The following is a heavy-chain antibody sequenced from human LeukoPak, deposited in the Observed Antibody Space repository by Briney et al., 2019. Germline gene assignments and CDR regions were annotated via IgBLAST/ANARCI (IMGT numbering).Heavy chain of an antibody. J-gene: IGHJ4*02. CDR1: GYTFTSYG. Sequence: ASVRVSCKASGYTFTSYGITCVRQAPGQGLEWMGWSDAYNGNTKNAQNLQGRVTMTTDTSTSTAYMELRSLRSDDSAVYYCARDRGYYYGSGSYDYWGQGTLVTVSS. CDR2: SDAYNGNT. V-gene: IGHV1-18*01. CDR3: ARDRGYYYGSGSYDY. D-gene: IGHD3-10*01.